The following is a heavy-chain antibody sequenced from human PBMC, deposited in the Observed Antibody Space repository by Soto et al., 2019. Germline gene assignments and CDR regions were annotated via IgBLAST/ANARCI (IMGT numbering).Heavy chain of an antibody. D-gene: IGHD2-21*01. J-gene: IGHJ5*01. V-gene: IGHV5-10-1*01. CDR3: AMGLEIAVCPSYDHHDRMSS. CDR1: GYSFTSYW. Sequence: RESLKNSKKGSGYSFTSYWNSWVRQMPGKGLEWMGRIDPSDSYTNYSPSFQGHVTISADKSISTAYLQWSSLKASDTAMYYCAMGLEIAVCPSYDHHDRMSSRSQGTTVTGSS. CDR2: IDPSDSYT.